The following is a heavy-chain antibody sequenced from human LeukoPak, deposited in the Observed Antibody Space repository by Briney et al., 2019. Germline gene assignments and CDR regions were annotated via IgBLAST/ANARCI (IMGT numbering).Heavy chain of an antibody. CDR2: IYTSGST. Sequence: SETLSLTCTVSGGSISSYYWSWIRQPPGKGLEWIGRIYTSGSTNYNPSLKSRVTMSVDTSKNQFSLKLSSVTAADTAVYYCARGYDSSGSPDYWGQGTLVTVSS. D-gene: IGHD3-22*01. V-gene: IGHV4-4*07. J-gene: IGHJ4*02. CDR1: GGSISSYY. CDR3: ARGYDSSGSPDY.